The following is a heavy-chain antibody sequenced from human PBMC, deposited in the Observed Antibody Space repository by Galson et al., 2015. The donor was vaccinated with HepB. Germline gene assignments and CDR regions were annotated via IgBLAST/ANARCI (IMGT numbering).Heavy chain of an antibody. CDR3: ARDRGLERRRNGMDV. CDR2: INPSGGST. CDR1: GSTFTSYY. D-gene: IGHD1-1*01. Sequence: SVKVSCKASGSTFTSYYMHWVRQAPGRGLEWMGIINPSGGSTSYAQKFQGRVTMTRDTSTSTVYMELSSLRSEDTAVYYCARDRGLERRRNGMDVWGQGTTVTVSS. V-gene: IGHV1-46*01. J-gene: IGHJ6*02.